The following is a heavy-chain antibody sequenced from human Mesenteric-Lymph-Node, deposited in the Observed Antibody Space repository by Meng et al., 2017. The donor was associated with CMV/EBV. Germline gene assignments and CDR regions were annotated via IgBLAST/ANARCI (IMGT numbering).Heavy chain of an antibody. J-gene: IGHJ4*02. V-gene: IGHV3-23*01. Sequence: GGSLRLSCAASGFTFSTYDMTWVRQAPGKGLEWISSINDGATRTYYAESVRGRFTISRDNSKNTLYLQMNSLRAEDTAVYYCAKAYSSSSFFDYWGQGTLVTVSS. CDR3: AKAYSSSSFFDY. D-gene: IGHD6-6*01. CDR1: GFTFSTYD. CDR2: INDGATRT.